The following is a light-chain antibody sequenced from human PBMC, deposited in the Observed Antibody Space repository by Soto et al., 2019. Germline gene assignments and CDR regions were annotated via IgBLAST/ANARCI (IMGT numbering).Light chain of an antibody. Sequence: EIVLTQSPATLSLSPGERATLSCRASQSVSSYLAWYQQKPGQAPRLLIYDASNRATGIPARFSGGGSGTDFTLTISSLEPEHFAVYYCQQRFNWPRFTFGQGTRLEIK. V-gene: IGKV3-11*01. CDR3: QQRFNWPRFT. CDR1: QSVSSY. CDR2: DAS. J-gene: IGKJ5*01.